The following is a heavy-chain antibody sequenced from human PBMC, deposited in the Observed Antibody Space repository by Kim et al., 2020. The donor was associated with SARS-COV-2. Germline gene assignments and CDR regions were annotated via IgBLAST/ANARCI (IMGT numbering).Heavy chain of an antibody. CDR2: IKGDGSEK. D-gene: IGHD6-6*01. Sequence: GGSLRLSCAASGFTFANYWMTWVRQAPGKGLEWVANIKGDGSEKDYVDSVKGRFTISRDNAKNSMYLQMDSLRVEDTAVYYCAQPRIGIAARMDVWGQGTTVTVSS. CDR1: GFTFANYW. V-gene: IGHV3-7*01. J-gene: IGHJ6*02. CDR3: AQPRIGIAARMDV.